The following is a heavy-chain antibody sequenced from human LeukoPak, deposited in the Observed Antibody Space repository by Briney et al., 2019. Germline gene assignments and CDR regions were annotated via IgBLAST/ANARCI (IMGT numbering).Heavy chain of an antibody. Sequence: GGSLRLSCAVSGFAFGSEAMSWVRQSPARGLEWVASISPGGGTTYYADYVKGRFTISRDNSNNTLYVQMNSLRAEDTAVYYCARWHTSGNNYYYDYWGQGTLVTVSS. CDR1: GFAFGSEA. J-gene: IGHJ4*02. V-gene: IGHV3-23*01. CDR3: ARWHTSGNNYYYDY. CDR2: ISPGGGTT. D-gene: IGHD3-22*01.